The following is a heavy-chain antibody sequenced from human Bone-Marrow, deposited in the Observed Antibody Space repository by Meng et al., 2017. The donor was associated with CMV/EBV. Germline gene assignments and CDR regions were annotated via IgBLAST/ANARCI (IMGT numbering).Heavy chain of an antibody. CDR2: IKSNGDGGTA. J-gene: IGHJ4*02. CDR1: GLTFSDAW. V-gene: IGHV3-15*01. Sequence: GESLKISCGVSGLTFSDAWMSWVRQAPGKGLEWVGRIKSNGDGGTADYAAPVKGRFIISRDDLKNTLYMQMNSLKTEDTGVYYCTTGGSGYWGQGTLVTVSS. CDR3: TTGGSGY.